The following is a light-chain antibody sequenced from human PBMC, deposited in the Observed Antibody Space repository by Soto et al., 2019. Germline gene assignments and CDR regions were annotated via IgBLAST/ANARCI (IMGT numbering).Light chain of an antibody. V-gene: IGKV1-16*02. CDR2: AAS. CDR1: QDIKNY. Sequence: DIQMTQSPSSLSASVGDTVTITCRASQDIKNYLAWFQQKPGRPPKSLIYAASTLQSGVPSKFSGSGSGTDFTLTINTLQPEDFATYFCHQYDTYPFNFGPGTTVDIK. J-gene: IGKJ3*01. CDR3: HQYDTYPFN.